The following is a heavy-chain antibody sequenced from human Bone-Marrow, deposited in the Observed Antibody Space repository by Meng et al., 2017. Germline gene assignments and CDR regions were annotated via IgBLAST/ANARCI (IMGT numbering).Heavy chain of an antibody. D-gene: IGHD1-1*01. V-gene: IGHV6-1*01. CDR3: ARDGTSWYFFDY. CDR1: GDSVSSNSAT. CDR2: TYYRSRWYS. Sequence: QVQLQQSGPGLVKPSQTLSLTCAISGDSVSSNSATWNWIRQSPSSGLEWLGRTYYRSRWYSDYAVSVQSRITINPDTSKNQFSLQLNSLTPEDSAVYYCARDGTSWYFFDYWGQGTLVTVSS. J-gene: IGHJ4*02.